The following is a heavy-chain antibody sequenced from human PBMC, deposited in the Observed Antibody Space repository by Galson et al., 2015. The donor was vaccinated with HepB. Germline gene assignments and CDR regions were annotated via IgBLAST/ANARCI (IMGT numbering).Heavy chain of an antibody. J-gene: IGHJ4*02. D-gene: IGHD1-7*01. CDR3: SSGNYDGGSDH. V-gene: IGHV3-49*03. Sequence: ASGLTFRDIAMSWFRQASGKGLEWIGFIRRNTYGGSKKYAASVKGRFTISRDDSKSISYLQMNSLKTDDTAVYFCSSGNYDGGSDHWGQGTLVTVSS. CDR2: IRRNTYGGSK. CDR1: GLTFRDIA.